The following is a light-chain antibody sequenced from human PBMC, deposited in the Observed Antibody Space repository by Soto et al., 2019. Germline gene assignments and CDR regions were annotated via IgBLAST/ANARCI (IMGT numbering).Light chain of an antibody. J-gene: IGKJ1*01. V-gene: IGKV1-8*01. CDR1: QGISSY. CDR2: AAS. Sequence: AIRMTQSPSSFSASTGDRVTITCRASQGISSYLAWYQQKPGKAPKLLIYAASTLQSGVPSRFSGSGSGTDFTLTISCLQSEDFATYYCQQYYSGWTFGQGTKVEIK. CDR3: QQYYSGWT.